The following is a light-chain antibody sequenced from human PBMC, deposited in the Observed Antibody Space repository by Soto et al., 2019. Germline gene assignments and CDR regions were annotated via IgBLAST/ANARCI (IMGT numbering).Light chain of an antibody. CDR2: DVR. J-gene: IGLJ2*01. Sequence: QSALTQPASVSGSPGQSITISCTGTSSDVGGYNYVSWYQHHPGKAPKLMIYDVRIRPSGVSNRFAGSKSGNTASLTISGLQAEDEADYYCSSYATSGGVVFGGGTKLTVL. V-gene: IGLV2-14*03. CDR3: SSYATSGGVV. CDR1: SSDVGGYNY.